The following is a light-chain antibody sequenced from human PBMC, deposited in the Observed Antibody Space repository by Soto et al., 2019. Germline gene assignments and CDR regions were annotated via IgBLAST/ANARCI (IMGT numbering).Light chain of an antibody. CDR3: MQARQTPRT. Sequence: DIVMTQSPLSLPVTPGEPASISCRSSQSLLHSNGYNYLDWYLQKPGQSPQLLIYLGSNRASGVPDRFSGSGSGTYFTLKISRVEAEEVGVYYCMQARQTPRTFGQGTKVEIK. J-gene: IGKJ1*01. CDR2: LGS. V-gene: IGKV2-28*01. CDR1: QSLLHSNGYNY.